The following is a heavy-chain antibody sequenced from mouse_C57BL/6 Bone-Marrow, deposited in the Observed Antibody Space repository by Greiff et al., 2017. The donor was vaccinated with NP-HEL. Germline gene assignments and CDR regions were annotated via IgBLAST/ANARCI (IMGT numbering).Heavy chain of an antibody. CDR1: GYTFTSYD. D-gene: IGHD1-1*01. CDR3: ARVIGYYYGSSFFWYFDV. Sequence: QVQLQQSGPELVKPGASVKLSCKASGYTFTSYDINWVKQRPGQGLEWIGWIYPRDGSTKYNEKFKGKDTLTVDTSSSTAYMELHSLTSEDSAVYFCARVIGYYYGSSFFWYFDVWGTGTTVTVSS. V-gene: IGHV1-85*01. J-gene: IGHJ1*03. CDR2: IYPRDGST.